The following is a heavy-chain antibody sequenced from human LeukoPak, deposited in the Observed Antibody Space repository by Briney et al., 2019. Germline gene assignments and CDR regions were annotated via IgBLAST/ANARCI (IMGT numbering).Heavy chain of an antibody. D-gene: IGHD3-3*01. Sequence: GGSLRLTCAASGFTFSSYGMHWVRQAPGKGLEWVSFIRYDGSNEYYADSVRGRFTISRDNSKNTLYLQMNSLRAEDTAVYYCARELRRYYYYMDVWGKGTTVTISS. CDR3: ARELRRYYYYMDV. V-gene: IGHV3-30*02. J-gene: IGHJ6*03. CDR2: IRYDGSNE. CDR1: GFTFSSYG.